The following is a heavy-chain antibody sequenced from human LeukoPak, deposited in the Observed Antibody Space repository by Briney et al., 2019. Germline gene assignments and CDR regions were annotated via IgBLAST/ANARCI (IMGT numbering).Heavy chain of an antibody. V-gene: IGHV1-2*02. Sequence: GASVKVSCKASGYTFTSYGISWVRQAPGQGLEWMGWINPNSGGTNYAQKFQGRVTMTRDTSISTAYMELSRLRSDDTAVYYCARGDYVPYYWGQGTLVTVSS. CDR2: INPNSGGT. D-gene: IGHD3-16*01. CDR3: ARGDYVPYY. J-gene: IGHJ4*02. CDR1: GYTFTSYG.